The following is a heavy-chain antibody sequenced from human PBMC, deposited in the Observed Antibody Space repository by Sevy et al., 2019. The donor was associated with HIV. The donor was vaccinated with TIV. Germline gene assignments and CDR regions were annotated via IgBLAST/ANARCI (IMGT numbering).Heavy chain of an antibody. Sequence: GGSLRLSCGASGFTFSRYSMNWVRQAPGKGLEWVSYISSSGHYIQYANSVRGRFTISRDKARDSLDLQMNSLRAEDTAVYFCVRCDYSTSGNWFDPWGQGTLVTVSS. D-gene: IGHD6-13*01. CDR3: VRCDYSTSGNWFDP. CDR1: GFTFSRYS. J-gene: IGHJ5*02. V-gene: IGHV3-21*01. CDR2: ISSSGHYI.